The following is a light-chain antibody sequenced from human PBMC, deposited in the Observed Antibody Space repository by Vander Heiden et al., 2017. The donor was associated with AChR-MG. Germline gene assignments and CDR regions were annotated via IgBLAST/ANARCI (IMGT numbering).Light chain of an antibody. Sequence: QSVLTPPPSVAGAPGQRVTLPRPWRRPNIGAGHDVHWYQQFPGTAPKLLIYGNRNRPSGVPDRFSGSKSGTSASLAITGLQAEDEANYYCQSYDSSLSGVFGAGTKVTVL. CDR3: QSYDSSLSGV. J-gene: IGLJ1*01. V-gene: IGLV1-40*01. CDR1: RPNIGAGHD. CDR2: GNR.